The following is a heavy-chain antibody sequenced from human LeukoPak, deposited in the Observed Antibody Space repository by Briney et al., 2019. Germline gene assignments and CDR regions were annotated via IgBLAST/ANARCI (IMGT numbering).Heavy chain of an antibody. CDR1: GDSISSYY. CDR3: TRGTDYYDSSGYSHGPFHI. CDR2: FYPSGST. V-gene: IGHV4-4*07. D-gene: IGHD3-22*01. Sequence: SETLSLTCTVSGDSISSYYWTWIRPPAGKGLEWIGRFYPSGSTNYNPSLKSRITMSADTSKNQFSLKLRSVTVADTAVYYCTRGTDYYDSSGYSHGPFHIWGQGTMVTVSS. J-gene: IGHJ3*02.